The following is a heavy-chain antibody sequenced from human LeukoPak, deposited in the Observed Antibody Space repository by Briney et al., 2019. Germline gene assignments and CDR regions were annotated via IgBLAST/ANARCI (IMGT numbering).Heavy chain of an antibody. V-gene: IGHV1-69*05. CDR3: ASAYYYDSSGTY. D-gene: IGHD3-22*01. J-gene: IGHJ4*02. CDR1: GGTFSSYA. Sequence: SVKVSCKASGGTFSSYAISWVRQAPGQGLEWMGRIIPIFGTANYAQKFQGRVTITTDKSTSTAYMELSSLRSEDTAVYYCASAYYYDSSGTYWGQGTLVTVSS. CDR2: IIPIFGTA.